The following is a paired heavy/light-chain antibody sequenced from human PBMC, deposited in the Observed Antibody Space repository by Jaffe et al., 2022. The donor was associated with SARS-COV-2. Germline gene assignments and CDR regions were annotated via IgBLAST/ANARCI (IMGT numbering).Heavy chain of an antibody. CDR1: GGSFSGYY. J-gene: IGHJ5*02. CDR2: INHSGST. Sequence: QVQLQQWGAGLLKPSETLSLTCAVYGGSFSGYYWSWIRQPPGKGLEWIGEINHSGSTNYNPSLKSRVTISVDTSKNQFSLKLSSVTAADTAVYYCARSRIVVVPAAIRLWGTNWFDPWGQGTLVTVSS. CDR3: ARSRIVVVPAAIRLWGTNWFDP. D-gene: IGHD2-2*02. V-gene: IGHV4-34*01.
Light chain of an antibody. J-gene: IGLJ2*01. Sequence: SSELTQDPAVSVALGQTVRITCQGDSLRSYYASWYQQKPGQAPVLVIYGKNNRPSGIPDRFSGSSSGNTASLTITGAQAEDEADYYCNSRDSSGNHLAVFGGGTKLTVL. CDR1: SLRSYY. CDR2: GKN. CDR3: NSRDSSGNHLAV. V-gene: IGLV3-19*01.